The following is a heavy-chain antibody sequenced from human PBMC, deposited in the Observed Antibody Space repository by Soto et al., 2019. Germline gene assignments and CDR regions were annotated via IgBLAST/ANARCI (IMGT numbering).Heavy chain of an antibody. CDR2: ITSTGGGT. CDR1: GLMFNTYA. J-gene: IGHJ6*02. CDR3: ANRPRYYNMDV. V-gene: IGHV3-23*01. Sequence: GGSLRLSCAASGLMFNTYAMTWVRQAPGKGLEWVATITSTGGGTYYADSVKGRSTISRDNSNNRLYLQMYSLRADDTAVYFCANRPRYYNMDVWGQGTTVTVSS.